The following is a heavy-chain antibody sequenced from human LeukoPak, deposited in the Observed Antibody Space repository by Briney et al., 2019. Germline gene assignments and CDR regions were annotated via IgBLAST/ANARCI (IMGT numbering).Heavy chain of an antibody. CDR2: IKQDGSEK. J-gene: IGHJ4*02. Sequence: GGSLRLSCAASGFTFSSYWMSWVRQAPGKGLEWVANIKQDGSEKYYVDSVKGRCTISRDNAKNSLYLQMNSRRAEDTAVYYCARDLPHYDSSGYTFDYWGQGTLVTVSS. CDR3: ARDLPHYDSSGYTFDY. V-gene: IGHV3-7*01. D-gene: IGHD3-22*01. CDR1: GFTFSSYW.